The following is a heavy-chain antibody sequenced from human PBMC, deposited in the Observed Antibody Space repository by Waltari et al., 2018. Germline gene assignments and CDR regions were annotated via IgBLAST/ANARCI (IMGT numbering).Heavy chain of an antibody. CDR3: AKDLGDRIAAAGTYYYYYYMDV. J-gene: IGHJ6*03. D-gene: IGHD6-13*01. V-gene: IGHV3-30*02. Sequence: QVQLVESGGGVVQPGGSLRLSCAASGFTFSRYGMHSARPAPGRGLEWVAFIRYDGSNKYYADSVKGRFTISRDNSKNTLYLQMNSLRAEDTAVYYCAKDLGDRIAAAGTYYYYYYMDVWGKGTTVTVSS. CDR1: GFTFSRYG. CDR2: IRYDGSNK.